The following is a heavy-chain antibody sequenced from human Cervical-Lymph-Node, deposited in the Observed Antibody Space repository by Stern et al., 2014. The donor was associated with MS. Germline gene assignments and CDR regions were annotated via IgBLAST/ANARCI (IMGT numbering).Heavy chain of an antibody. CDR3: ATGNNYHGSGYYFGYFDY. CDR2: IIPLYGTA. Sequence: QVQLLQPGAEVKKPGSSVKVSCKASGGTFGSYVISWLRHAPGQGLEWMGGIIPLYGTANFAQKFQGRVTITADKSASTTSMELSSLRSEDTAVYYCATGNNYHGSGYYFGYFDYWGQGTLVTVSS. D-gene: IGHD3-22*01. CDR1: GGTFGSYV. V-gene: IGHV1-69*06. J-gene: IGHJ4*02.